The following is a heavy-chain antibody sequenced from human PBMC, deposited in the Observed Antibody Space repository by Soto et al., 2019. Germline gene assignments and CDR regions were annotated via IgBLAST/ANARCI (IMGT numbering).Heavy chain of an antibody. D-gene: IGHD2-15*01. J-gene: IGHJ5*01. CDR1: GGSISSYY. Sequence: XXTLSLPFTVSGGSISSYYWRWIRQPPGKGLEWIGYIYYSGSTNYNPSLKSRVTISVDTSKNQFSLKLSSVTAADTAVYYCARARHYCSGGSCYDSWGQGTLVTVSS. V-gene: IGHV4-59*01. CDR3: ARARHYCSGGSCYDS. CDR2: IYYSGST.